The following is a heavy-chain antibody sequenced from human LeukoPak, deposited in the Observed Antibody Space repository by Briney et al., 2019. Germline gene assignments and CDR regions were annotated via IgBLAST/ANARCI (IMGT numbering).Heavy chain of an antibody. CDR1: GYTFTSYG. J-gene: IGHJ6*03. CDR3: ARSITMVRGVLYYYYYMDV. CDR2: IIPIFGTA. D-gene: IGHD3-10*01. Sequence: SVKVSCKASGYTFTSYGISWVRQAPGQGLEWMGGIIPIFGTANYAQKFQGRVTITADESTSTAYMELSSLRSEDTAVYYCARSITMVRGVLYYYYYMDVWGKGTTVTISS. V-gene: IGHV1-69*13.